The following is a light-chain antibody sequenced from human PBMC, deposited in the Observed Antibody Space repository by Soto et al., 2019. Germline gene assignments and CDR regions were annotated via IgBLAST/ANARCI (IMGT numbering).Light chain of an antibody. V-gene: IGKV3-15*01. CDR2: GAS. Sequence: EIVLTQSPGTLSLSPGERATLSCRASQSVSSHYLAWYQQKPGQAPRLLIYGASSRVTGFPARFSGSGSGTEFTLTISSLQSEDVAVYYCQQYVHWPPGTFGQGTKVDIK. J-gene: IGKJ1*01. CDR1: QSVSSH. CDR3: QQYVHWPPGT.